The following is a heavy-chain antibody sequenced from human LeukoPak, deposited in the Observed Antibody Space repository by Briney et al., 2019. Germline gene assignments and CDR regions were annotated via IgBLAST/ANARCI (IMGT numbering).Heavy chain of an antibody. Sequence: GASVKVSCKASGYSFTSYGISWVRQAPGQGLEWMGWISGYNGNTNYAQRLQGRVTMTTDTSTSTAYMELRSLSSDDTAVYYCARGRPYYYDSSAYYPDFWGQGTLVTVSS. V-gene: IGHV1-18*01. CDR1: GYSFTSYG. D-gene: IGHD3-22*01. CDR2: ISGYNGNT. CDR3: ARGRPYYYDSSAYYPDF. J-gene: IGHJ4*02.